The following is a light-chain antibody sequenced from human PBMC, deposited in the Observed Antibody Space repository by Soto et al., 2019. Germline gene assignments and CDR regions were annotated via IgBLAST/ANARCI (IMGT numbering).Light chain of an antibody. V-gene: IGLV1-40*01. J-gene: IGLJ1*01. CDR2: ANN. CDR1: SSNIGAGYD. Sequence: QSVLTQPPSVSGAPGQRVTISCTGSSSNIGAGYDVHWYQHLPGTAPKLLIYANNNRPSGVPDRFSGSKSGTSASLAITGLQAEDYADYYCQSYDNSLTGLYVFGTGTKVTVL. CDR3: QSYDNSLTGLYV.